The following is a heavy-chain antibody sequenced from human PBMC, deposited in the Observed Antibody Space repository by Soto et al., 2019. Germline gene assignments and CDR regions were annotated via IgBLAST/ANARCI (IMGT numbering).Heavy chain of an antibody. V-gene: IGHV3-73*01. Sequence: GSLRLSCAASGFTFSGSAMHWVRQASGKGLEWVGRIRSKANSYATAYAASVKGRFTISRDDSKNTAYLQMNSLKTEDTAVYYCIRSHPPYSSLPYPCGQGTLVTVS. D-gene: IGHD6-6*01. CDR2: IRSKANSYAT. CDR1: GFTFSGSA. CDR3: IRSHPPYSSLPYP. J-gene: IGHJ5*02.